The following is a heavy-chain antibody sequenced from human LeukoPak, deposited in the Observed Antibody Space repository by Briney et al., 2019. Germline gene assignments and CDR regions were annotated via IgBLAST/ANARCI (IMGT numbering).Heavy chain of an antibody. V-gene: IGHV6-1*01. CDR3: ARGRVSAFDI. CDR1: VDSVSSNSVA. J-gene: IGHJ3*02. Sequence: SQTLSLTCAISVDSVSSNSVAWNWIRQSPSRGPEWLGRTYYRSKWYIDYADSVKSRITISPDTSKNQFSLKLNSMTPEDTAIYYCARGRVSAFDIWGQGTMVTVSS. CDR2: TYYRSKWYI. D-gene: IGHD2-8*01.